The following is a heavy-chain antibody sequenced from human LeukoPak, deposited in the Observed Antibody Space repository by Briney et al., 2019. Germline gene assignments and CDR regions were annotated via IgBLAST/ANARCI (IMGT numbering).Heavy chain of an antibody. CDR3: ARAGSKLRFLDSTGYYYYYYYMDV. D-gene: IGHD3-3*01. CDR2: IYYSGST. V-gene: IGHV4-59*08. Sequence: SETLSLTCTVSGGSISSYYWSWIRQPPGKGLEWIGYIYYSGSTNYNPSHKSRVTISVDTSKNQFSLKLSSVTAADTAVYYCARAGSKLRFLDSTGYYYYYYYMDVWGKGTTVTVSS. CDR1: GGSISSYY. J-gene: IGHJ6*03.